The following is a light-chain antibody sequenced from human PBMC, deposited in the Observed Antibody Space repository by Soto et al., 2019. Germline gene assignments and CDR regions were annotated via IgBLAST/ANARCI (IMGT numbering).Light chain of an antibody. CDR1: SSNIGAGYD. V-gene: IGLV1-40*01. J-gene: IGLJ1*01. CDR2: ANS. CDR3: QSYDSSLSGYV. Sequence: QLVLTQPPSVSGVPGQRVTISCAGGSSNIGAGYDVHWYQQLPGTAPKLLIYANSNRPSGVPDRFSGSKSGASASLAITGLQAEDEADYYCQSYDSSLSGYVFGTGTKLTVL.